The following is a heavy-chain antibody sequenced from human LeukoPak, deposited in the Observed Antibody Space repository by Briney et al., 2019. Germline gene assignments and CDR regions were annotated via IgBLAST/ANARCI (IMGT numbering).Heavy chain of an antibody. CDR2: IHGSSDTT. D-gene: IGHD2-15*01. V-gene: IGHV3-23*01. CDR3: ARISGGRAWDFDY. J-gene: IGHJ4*02. CDR1: AFTFSRYA. Sequence: GGSLRLSCASSAFTFSRYAMTWVRQAPGKGLEWVSTIHGSSDTTYYADSVKGRFTISRDNSKNTLFLQMNSLRAEDTAVYYFARISGGRAWDFDYWGQGTLVTVSS.